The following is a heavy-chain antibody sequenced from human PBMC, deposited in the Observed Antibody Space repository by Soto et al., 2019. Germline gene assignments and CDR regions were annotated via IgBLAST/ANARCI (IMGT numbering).Heavy chain of an antibody. CDR3: ARDGGIVVVTANYYYYGMDV. CDR1: GGTFSSYA. J-gene: IGHJ6*02. D-gene: IGHD2-21*02. CDR2: IIPIFGTA. V-gene: IGHV1-69*06. Sequence: SVKVSCKASGGTFSSYAISWVRQAPGQGLEWMGGIIPIFGTANYAQKFQGRVTITADKSTSTAYMELSSLRSEDTAVYYCARDGGIVVVTANYYYYGMDVWGQGTTVTSP.